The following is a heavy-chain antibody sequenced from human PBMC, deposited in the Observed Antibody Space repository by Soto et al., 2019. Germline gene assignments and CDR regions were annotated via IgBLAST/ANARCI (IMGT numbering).Heavy chain of an antibody. Sequence: GASVKVSCKASGYTFTSYDINWVRQATGQGLEWMGWMNPNSGNTGYAQKFQGRVTMTRNTSISTAYMELSRLRSDDTAVYYCARGYGDYVDAFDIWGQGTMVTVSS. J-gene: IGHJ3*02. CDR2: MNPNSGNT. D-gene: IGHD4-17*01. CDR3: ARGYGDYVDAFDI. V-gene: IGHV1-8*01. CDR1: GYTFTSYD.